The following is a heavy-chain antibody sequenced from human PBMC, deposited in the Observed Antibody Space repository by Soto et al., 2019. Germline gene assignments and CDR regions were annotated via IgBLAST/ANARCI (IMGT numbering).Heavy chain of an antibody. CDR2: IYYSGST. J-gene: IGHJ4*02. CDR3: ARDSRLRSTIGFDY. V-gene: IGHV4-31*03. D-gene: IGHD3-3*01. Sequence: SETLSLTCTVSGGSISSGGYYWSWIRQHPGKGLEWIGYIYYSGSTYYNPSLKSRVTISVDTSKNQFSLKLSSVTAADTAVYYCARDSRLRSTIGFDYWGQGTLVTVSS. CDR1: GGSISSGGYY.